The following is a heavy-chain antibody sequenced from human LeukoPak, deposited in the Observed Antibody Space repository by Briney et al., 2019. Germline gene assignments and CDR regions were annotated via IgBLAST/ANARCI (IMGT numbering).Heavy chain of an antibody. CDR2: INHSGST. CDR1: GGSFSGYY. J-gene: IGHJ4*02. Sequence: PSETLSLTCAVYGGSFSGYYWSWIRQPPGKGLEWIGEINHSGSTNYNPSLKSRVTISVDTSKNQFSLKLSSVTAADTAVYYCARNSARPFDYWGQGTLVTASS. V-gene: IGHV4-34*01. D-gene: IGHD4-23*01. CDR3: ARNSARPFDY.